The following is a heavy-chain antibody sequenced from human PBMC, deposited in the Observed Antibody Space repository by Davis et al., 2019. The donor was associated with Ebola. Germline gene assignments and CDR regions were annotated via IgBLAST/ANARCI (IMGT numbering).Heavy chain of an antibody. V-gene: IGHV1-3*01. CDR1: GYTFTSYA. D-gene: IGHD2-8*01. CDR3: AREFVSVWHSYFDY. Sequence: ASVKVSCKASGYTFTSYAMHWVRQAPGQRLEWMGWINAGNGNTKYSQKFQGRVTITRDTSASTAYMELSSLRSEDTAVYYCAREFVSVWHSYFDYWGQGTLVTVSS. CDR2: INAGNGNT. J-gene: IGHJ4*02.